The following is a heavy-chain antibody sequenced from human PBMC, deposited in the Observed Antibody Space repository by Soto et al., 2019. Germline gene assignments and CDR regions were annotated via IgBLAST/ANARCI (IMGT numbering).Heavy chain of an antibody. CDR2: ISYDGSNK. V-gene: IGHV3-30-3*01. CDR1: GFTFSSYA. CDR3: ARASSSYYYDSSGYDYYYYGMDV. Sequence: PGGSLRLSXAASGFTFSSYAMHWVRQAPGKGLEWVAVISYDGSNKYYADSVKGRFTISRDNSKNTLYLQMNSLRAEDTAVYYYARASSSYYYDSSGYDYYYYGMDVWGQGTTVTVSS. D-gene: IGHD3-22*01. J-gene: IGHJ6*02.